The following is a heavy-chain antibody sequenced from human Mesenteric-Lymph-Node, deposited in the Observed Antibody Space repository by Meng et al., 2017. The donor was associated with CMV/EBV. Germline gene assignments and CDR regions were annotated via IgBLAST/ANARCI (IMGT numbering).Heavy chain of an antibody. Sequence: GESLKISCAASGFTFSDYYMSWIRQAPGKGLEWVSYISSSGSTIYYADSVKGRFTISRDNAKNSLYLQMNSLRAEDTAVYYCARWEDASEYAFDLWGQGTMVTVSS. J-gene: IGHJ3*01. V-gene: IGHV3-11*01. CDR2: ISSSGSTI. CDR3: ARWEDASEYAFDL. D-gene: IGHD2-8*01. CDR1: GFTFSDYY.